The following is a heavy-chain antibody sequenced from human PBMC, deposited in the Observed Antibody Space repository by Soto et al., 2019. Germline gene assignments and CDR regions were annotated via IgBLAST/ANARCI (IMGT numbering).Heavy chain of an antibody. V-gene: IGHV1-69*01. J-gene: IGHJ6*02. D-gene: IGHD3-10*01. CDR1: GGTFRSNA. CDR2: LIPIFGTT. CDR3: AILTSVYYGSGYGMDV. Sequence: QVQLVQSGTEVKKPGSSVKVSCKASGGTFRSNAISWVRQAPGQGLEWMGGLIPIFGTTIYAQKFQGRVTITADESPSTAYLELSTLRSDDTAVYYCAILTSVYYGSGYGMDVWGQGTTVTVSS.